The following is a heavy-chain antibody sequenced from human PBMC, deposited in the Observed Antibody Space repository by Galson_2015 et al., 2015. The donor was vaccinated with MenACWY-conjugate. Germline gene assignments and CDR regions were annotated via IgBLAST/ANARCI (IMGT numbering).Heavy chain of an antibody. CDR3: ARAGTYFSLWSGYCDY. CDR2: IIPMVGRV. CDR1: GGTFSNYA. Sequence: SVKVSCKASGGTFSNYAISWVRQAPGQGLEWMGRIIPMVGRVTYAQKFQGRVTITADTSTKTAYMDLSSLRSDDTAVYYCARAGTYFSLWSGYCDYWGQGTLVTVSS. V-gene: IGHV1-69*04. J-gene: IGHJ4*02. D-gene: IGHD3-3*01.